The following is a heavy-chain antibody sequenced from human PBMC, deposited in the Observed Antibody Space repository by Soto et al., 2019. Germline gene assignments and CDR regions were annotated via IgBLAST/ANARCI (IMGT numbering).Heavy chain of an antibody. V-gene: IGHV4-31*03. CDR3: AKNETTRPWFDP. CDR1: GGSIRNGNYY. D-gene: IGHD1-1*01. Sequence: QVQLQESGPGLVKASQTLSLTCTVSGGSIRNGNYYWSWIRQLPGKGLEWIGNIYYIGTTSYNPSLKSRVIISIDTSKNQFSLELTSVLAADTAVYYCAKNETTRPWFDPWCQGTLVTVSS. CDR2: IYYIGTT. J-gene: IGHJ5*02.